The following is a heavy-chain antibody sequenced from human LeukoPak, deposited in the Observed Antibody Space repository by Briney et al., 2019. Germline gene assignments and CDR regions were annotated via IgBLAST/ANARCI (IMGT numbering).Heavy chain of an antibody. Sequence: SQTLSLTCTVSGGSISSGSYYWSWLRQPAGTGLEWIGRIYTSGSTNYNPSLKSRVTISVDTSKNQFSLKLSSVTAADTAVYYCARGIGDYYDSSGTPRRAFDPWGQGTLVTVSS. CDR1: GGSISSGSYY. V-gene: IGHV4-61*02. CDR3: ARGIGDYYDSSGTPRRAFDP. D-gene: IGHD3-22*01. CDR2: IYTSGST. J-gene: IGHJ5*02.